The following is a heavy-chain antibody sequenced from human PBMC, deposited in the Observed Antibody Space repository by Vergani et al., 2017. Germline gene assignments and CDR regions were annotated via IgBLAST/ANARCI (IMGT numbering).Heavy chain of an antibody. D-gene: IGHD3-22*01. J-gene: IGHJ4*02. CDR1: GYSIRNGYY. V-gene: IGHV4-38-2*01. CDR2: IYHSGST. Sequence: QVQLQESGPGLVEPSETLSLTCAVSGYSIRNGYYWGWIRQPPGKGLEWIGSIYHSGSTHYNPSLKSRVTISVDTSKNDFSLKVTSVTAADTAVYYCARIKGGYHDYWGQGTLVTVSS. CDR3: ARIKGGYHDY.